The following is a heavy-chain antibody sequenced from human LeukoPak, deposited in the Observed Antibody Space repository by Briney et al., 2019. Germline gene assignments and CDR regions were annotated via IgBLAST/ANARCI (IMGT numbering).Heavy chain of an antibody. Sequence: SETLSLTCAVYGGSFSGYYWSWIRQPPGKGLEWIGEINHSGSTNYNPSLKSRVTISVDTSKNQFSLKLSSVTAADRALYYCATEDGGTHSTDYWGQGILVTVSS. V-gene: IGHV4-34*01. CDR3: ATEDGGTHSTDY. D-gene: IGHD4-23*01. CDR1: GGSFSGYY. CDR2: INHSGST. J-gene: IGHJ4*02.